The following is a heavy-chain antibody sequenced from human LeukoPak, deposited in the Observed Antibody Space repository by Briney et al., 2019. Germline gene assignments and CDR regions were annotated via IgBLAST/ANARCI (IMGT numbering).Heavy chain of an antibody. J-gene: IGHJ4*02. V-gene: IGHV4-39*02. CDR1: GGSISSSSYY. D-gene: IGHD3-10*01. Sequence: SETLSLTCTVSGGSISSSSYYWGWIRQPPGKGLEWIGSIYYSGSTYYNPSLKSRVTISVDTSKNQFSLQPNSVTPEDTAVYYCARDLRYGNDYYGSGSYYLSFDYWGQGTLVTVSS. CDR3: ARDLRYGNDYYGSGSYYLSFDY. CDR2: IYYSGST.